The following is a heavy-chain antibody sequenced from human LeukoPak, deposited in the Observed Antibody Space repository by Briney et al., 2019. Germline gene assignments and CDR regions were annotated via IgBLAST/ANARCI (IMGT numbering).Heavy chain of an antibody. CDR1: GESFSGYY. D-gene: IGHD6-13*01. Sequence: PSETLSLTCAVYGESFSGYYWSWIRQPPGKGLEWIGEINHSGSTNYNPSLKSRVTISVDTSKNQFSLKLSSVTAADTAVYYCASRPGYSSSWAYYYYYYYMDVWGKGTTVTVSS. CDR3: ASRPGYSSSWAYYYYYYYMDV. CDR2: INHSGST. J-gene: IGHJ6*03. V-gene: IGHV4-34*01.